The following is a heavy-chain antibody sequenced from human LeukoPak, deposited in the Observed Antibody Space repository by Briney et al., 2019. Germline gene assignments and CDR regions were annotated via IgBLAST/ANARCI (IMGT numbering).Heavy chain of an antibody. CDR1: GFTFSSYG. V-gene: IGHV3-30*02. J-gene: IGHJ4*02. CDR3: AKRCSGGSCYSGSPKDY. CDR2: IRYDGSNK. Sequence: SGGSLRLSCAASGFTFSSYGMHWVRQAPGKGLEWVAFIRYDGSNKYYADSVKGRFTISRDNSKNTLYLQMNSLRAEDTAVYYCAKRCSGGSCYSGSPKDYWGQGTLVTVSS. D-gene: IGHD2-15*01.